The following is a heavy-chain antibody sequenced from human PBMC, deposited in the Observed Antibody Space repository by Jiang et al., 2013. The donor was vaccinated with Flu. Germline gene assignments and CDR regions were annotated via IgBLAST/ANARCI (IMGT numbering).Heavy chain of an antibody. D-gene: IGHD2-15*01. Sequence: PGLLKPSETLSLTCTVSGYSISSGYYWGWIRQPPGKGLEWIGSIYHSGSTYYNPSLKSRVTISVDTSKNQFSLKLSSVTAADTAVYYCARDRIVVVVAATYNWFDPWGQGTLVTVSS. CDR3: ARDRIVVVVAATYNWFDP. CDR1: GYSISSGYY. J-gene: IGHJ5*02. V-gene: IGHV4-38-2*02. CDR2: IYHSGST.